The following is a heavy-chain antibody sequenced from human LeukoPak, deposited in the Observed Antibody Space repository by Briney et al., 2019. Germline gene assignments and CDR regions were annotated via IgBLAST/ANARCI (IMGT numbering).Heavy chain of an antibody. CDR3: ARKYCSGGSCYSGFDY. CDR1: GGTFSSYA. Sequence: SVKVSCKASGGTFSSYAISWVRQAPGQGLEWMGGIIPIFGTANYAQKFQGRVTITTDESTGTAYMELSSLRSEDTAVYYCARKYCSGGSCYSGFDYWGQGTLVTVSS. V-gene: IGHV1-69*05. CDR2: IIPIFGTA. J-gene: IGHJ4*02. D-gene: IGHD2-15*01.